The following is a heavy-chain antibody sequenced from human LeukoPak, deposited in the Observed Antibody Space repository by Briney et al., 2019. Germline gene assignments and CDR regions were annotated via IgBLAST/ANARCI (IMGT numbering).Heavy chain of an antibody. CDR1: GFTFSSYG. D-gene: IGHD2-15*01. J-gene: IGHJ1*01. V-gene: IGHV3-33*06. Sequence: GRSLRLSCAASGFTFSSYGMHWVRQAPGKGLEWVAVIWSDGSNKYYADSVKGRFTISRDNSKNTLYLQMNSLRAEDTAVYYCANSIVVVVAATRAEYFQHWGQGTLVTVSS. CDR3: ANSIVVVVAATRAEYFQH. CDR2: IWSDGSNK.